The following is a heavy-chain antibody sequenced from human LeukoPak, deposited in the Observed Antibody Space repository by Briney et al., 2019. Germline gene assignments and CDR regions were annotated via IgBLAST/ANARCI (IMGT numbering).Heavy chain of an antibody. V-gene: IGHV4-59*01. CDR1: GDSISGYY. J-gene: IGHJ5*02. Sequence: PSETLSLTCTVSGDSISGYYWSRIRQPPGKGLEWIGYIYYSGSTKYNPSLKSRVTISVDTSKNQFSLRLSSVTAADTAVYYCARLNSWFGDPNWFDPWGQGTLVTVSS. CDR2: IYYSGST. D-gene: IGHD3-10*01. CDR3: ARLNSWFGDPNWFDP.